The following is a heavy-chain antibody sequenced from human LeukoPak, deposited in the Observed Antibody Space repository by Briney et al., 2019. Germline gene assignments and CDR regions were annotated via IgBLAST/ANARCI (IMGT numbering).Heavy chain of an antibody. Sequence: PGGSLRLSCAASGFTFSSYAMHWVRQAPGKGLEWVAVISYDGSNKYYADSVKGRFTISRDNSKNTLYLQMNSLRAEDTAVYYCAREGRYNWKGGRAFDIWGQGTMVTVSS. D-gene: IGHD1-1*01. CDR3: AREGRYNWKGGRAFDI. CDR2: ISYDGSNK. CDR1: GFTFSSYA. J-gene: IGHJ3*02. V-gene: IGHV3-30-3*01.